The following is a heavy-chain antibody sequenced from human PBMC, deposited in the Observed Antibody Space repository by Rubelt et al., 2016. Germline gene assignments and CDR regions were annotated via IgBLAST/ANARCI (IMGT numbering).Heavy chain of an antibody. V-gene: IGHV1-24*01. D-gene: IGHD1-26*01. Sequence: APGKGLEWMGGFDPEDGETIYAQKFQGRVTMTEDTSTDTAYMELSSLRSEDTAVYYCATTGRRWDWGQGTLVTVSS. CDR3: ATTGRRWD. J-gene: IGHJ4*02. CDR2: FDPEDGET.